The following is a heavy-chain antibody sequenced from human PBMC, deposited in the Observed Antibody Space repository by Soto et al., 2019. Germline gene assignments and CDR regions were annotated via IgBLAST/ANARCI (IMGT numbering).Heavy chain of an antibody. CDR2: IYYSGST. V-gene: IGHV4-30-4*01. D-gene: IGHD5-18*01. CDR3: ARTDTAMAGYGMDV. J-gene: IGHJ6*02. Sequence: PSETLSLTCTVSGGSISSGDYYWSWIRQPPGKGLEWIGYIYYSGSTYYNPSLKSRVVISIDTSKNQFSLKVSSVTAADTAVYYCARTDTAMAGYGMDVWGQGTTVTVSS. CDR1: GGSISSGDYY.